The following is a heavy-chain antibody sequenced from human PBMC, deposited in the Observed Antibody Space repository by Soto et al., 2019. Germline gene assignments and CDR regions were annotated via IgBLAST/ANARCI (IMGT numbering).Heavy chain of an antibody. V-gene: IGHV1-18*04. D-gene: IGHD3-16*02. CDR3: ARGGGYDYVWGSYRYPFDY. Sequence: ASVKVSCKASGYTFTSCGISWVRQAPGQGLEWMGWISAYNGNTNYAQKLQGRVTMTTDTSTSTAYMELRSLRSDDTAVYYCARGGGYDYVWGSYRYPFDYWGQGTVVTVSS. CDR1: GYTFTSCG. CDR2: ISAYNGNT. J-gene: IGHJ4*02.